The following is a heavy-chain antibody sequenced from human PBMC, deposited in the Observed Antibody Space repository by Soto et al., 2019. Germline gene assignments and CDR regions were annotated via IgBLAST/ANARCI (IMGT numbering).Heavy chain of an antibody. V-gene: IGHV1-18*01. Sequence: QVQLVQSGGEVKMPGASVRVSCKASGYTFANYGITWVRQAPGQGLEWMGWISAYNGNINYAQRLQGRVTMTTDTSTSTAYMDLTSLRSDDTAVYYGARDQRGRDWHGEDCWGQGSLVTVSS. J-gene: IGHJ4*02. CDR2: ISAYNGNI. CDR1: GYTFANYG. D-gene: IGHD2-21*02. CDR3: ARDQRGRDWHGEDC.